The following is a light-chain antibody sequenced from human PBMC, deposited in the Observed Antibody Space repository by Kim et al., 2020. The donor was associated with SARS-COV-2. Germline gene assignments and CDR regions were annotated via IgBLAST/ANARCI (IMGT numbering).Light chain of an antibody. CDR1: SFNTGSNY. Sequence: QSVLTQPPSASGTPGQRVTISCSGSSFNTGSNYVYWYQQFPGMAPKILIYGTNQRPSGVPDRFSGSKSGTSASLAISGLRSEDEALYYCATWGDSLTGWVFGGGTKVTVL. CDR3: ATWGDSLTGWV. V-gene: IGLV1-47*01. CDR2: GTN. J-gene: IGLJ3*02.